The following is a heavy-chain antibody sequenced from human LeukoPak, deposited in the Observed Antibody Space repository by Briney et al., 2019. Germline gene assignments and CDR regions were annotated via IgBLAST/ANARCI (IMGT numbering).Heavy chain of an antibody. CDR2: VSYDGSTK. J-gene: IGHJ3*02. Sequence: GRSLRLSCAASGFTFSSYAMHWVRQAPGKGLEWVAFVSYDGSTKHYADSVKGRFIISRDSSKNTLYLQMNSLRADDTAIYYCAREGSSAGADALDIWGQGTMVTVSS. V-gene: IGHV3-30-3*01. D-gene: IGHD6-6*01. CDR3: AREGSSAGADALDI. CDR1: GFTFSSYA.